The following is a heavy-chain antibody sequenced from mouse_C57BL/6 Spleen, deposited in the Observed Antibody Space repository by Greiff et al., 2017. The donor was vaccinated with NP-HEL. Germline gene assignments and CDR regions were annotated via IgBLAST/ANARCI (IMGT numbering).Heavy chain of an antibody. CDR3: TTGDGYLFDY. J-gene: IGHJ2*01. V-gene: IGHV14-4*01. Sequence: EVQLQQSGAELVRPGASVKLSCTASGFNIKDDYMHWVKQRPEQGLEWIGWIDPENGDTEYASKFQGKATITADTSSNTAYLQLSSLTSEDTAVYYWTTGDGYLFDYWGQGTTLTVSS. CDR1: GFNIKDDY. D-gene: IGHD2-3*01. CDR2: IDPENGDT.